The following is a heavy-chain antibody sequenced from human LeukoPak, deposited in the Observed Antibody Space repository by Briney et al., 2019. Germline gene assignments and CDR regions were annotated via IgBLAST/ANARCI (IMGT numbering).Heavy chain of an antibody. Sequence: PSEILSLTCAVYGGSFSGYYWSWIRQPPGKGLEWIGYIYYSGSTNYNPSLKSRVTISVDTSNNQFSLKLSSVTAADTAVYYCARGGSSGWSEGRFDFWGQGTLVTVSS. D-gene: IGHD6-19*01. CDR1: GGSFSGYY. J-gene: IGHJ4*02. CDR2: IYYSGST. CDR3: ARGGSSGWSEGRFDF. V-gene: IGHV4-59*01.